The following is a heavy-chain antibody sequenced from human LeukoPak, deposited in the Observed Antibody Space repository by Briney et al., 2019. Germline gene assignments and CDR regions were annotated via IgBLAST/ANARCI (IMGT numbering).Heavy chain of an antibody. CDR1: GFTFSSYA. Sequence: PGGSLRLSCAASGFTFSSYAMSWFRRAPGKGLEWVSAISGSGGSTYYADSVKGRFTISRDNSKSTLYLQMNSLRAEDTAVYYCAKGGVLLWFGGNDYWGQGTLVTVSS. V-gene: IGHV3-23*01. D-gene: IGHD3-10*01. J-gene: IGHJ4*02. CDR2: ISGSGGST. CDR3: AKGGVLLWFGGNDY.